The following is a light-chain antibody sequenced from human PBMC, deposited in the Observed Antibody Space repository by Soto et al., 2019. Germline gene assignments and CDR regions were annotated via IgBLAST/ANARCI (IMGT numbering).Light chain of an antibody. CDR1: SSNVGNNY. V-gene: IGLV1-51*01. J-gene: IGLJ3*02. CDR2: DNS. CDR3: GTWDSSLSVWM. Sequence: QSVLTQPPSVSVAPGQKVTISCSGSSSNVGNNYVSWYQQLPGTAPKVLLYDNSKRPSGIPDRFSGSKSGTSATLGITGLQTGDEADYYCGTWDSSLSVWMFGGGTKLTVL.